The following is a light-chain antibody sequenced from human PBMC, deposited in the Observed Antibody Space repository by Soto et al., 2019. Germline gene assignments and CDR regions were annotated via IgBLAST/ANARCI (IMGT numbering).Light chain of an antibody. CDR2: DAS. Sequence: EIVMTQSPATLSVSPGERATLSCRASQSVSSYLAWHQQKPGHAPRLLIYDASNRATGIPARFSGSGSGTDFTLTISSLEPEDFAVYYCQQRSSWPITFGQGTRLEIK. V-gene: IGKV3-11*01. J-gene: IGKJ5*01. CDR3: QQRSSWPIT. CDR1: QSVSSY.